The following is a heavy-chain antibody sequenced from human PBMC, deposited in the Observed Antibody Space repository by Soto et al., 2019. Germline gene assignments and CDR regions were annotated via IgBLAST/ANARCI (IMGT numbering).Heavy chain of an antibody. CDR2: IYDSGST. CDR3: AASYYAILTGNFAFDI. V-gene: IGHV4-59*01. J-gene: IGHJ3*02. CDR1: GGSIIHFY. Sequence: SETLSLTCTVSGGSIIHFYWSWIRQTPGKGLEWLGYIYDSGSTSYNPSLRSRVTMSVDTSKILFSLHLSSVTAADTAVYFCAASYYAILTGNFAFDIWGHGTMVTVS. D-gene: IGHD3-9*01.